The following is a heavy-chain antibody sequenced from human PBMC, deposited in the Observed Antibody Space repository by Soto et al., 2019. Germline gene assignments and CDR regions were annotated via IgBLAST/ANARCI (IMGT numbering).Heavy chain of an antibody. Sequence: GGSLRLSCAASGFTFNYYWMHWVRQAPGTGLVWVSHIQNDGTVTTYADSVKGRFTISRDNAKNTLYLQMNSLRVEDKAVYYCARVGPLADYYYYGLDVWGQGTTVTVSS. V-gene: IGHV3-74*01. J-gene: IGHJ6*02. CDR3: ARVGPLADYYYYGLDV. CDR2: IQNDGTVT. D-gene: IGHD3-16*01. CDR1: GFTFNYYW.